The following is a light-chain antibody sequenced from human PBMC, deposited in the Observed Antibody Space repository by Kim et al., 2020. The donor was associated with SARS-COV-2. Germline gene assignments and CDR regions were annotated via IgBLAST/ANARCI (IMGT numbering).Light chain of an antibody. Sequence: GPSITISCTGTSSDIGGFNYVSWFQQHPGKAPQLMIYFVTERPSGVSSRFSGSKSGNTASLTISGLQAEDEADYYCISFTTVSTWVFGGGTQLTVL. V-gene: IGLV2-14*04. CDR2: FVT. CDR1: SSDIGGFNY. CDR3: ISFTTVSTWV. J-gene: IGLJ3*02.